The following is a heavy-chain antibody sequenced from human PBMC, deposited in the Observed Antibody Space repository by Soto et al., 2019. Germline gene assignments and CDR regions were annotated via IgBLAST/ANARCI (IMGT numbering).Heavy chain of an antibody. Sequence: GASVKVSCKASGGTFSSYAISWVRQAPGQGLEWMGGIIPIFGTANYVQKFQGRVTITADESTSTAYMELSSLRSEDTAVYYCATTRLEKYCSSTSCYTYYHYGMDVWGQGTTVTVSS. CDR1: GGTFSSYA. CDR3: ATTRLEKYCSSTSCYTYYHYGMDV. CDR2: IIPIFGTA. D-gene: IGHD2-2*01. V-gene: IGHV1-69*13. J-gene: IGHJ6*02.